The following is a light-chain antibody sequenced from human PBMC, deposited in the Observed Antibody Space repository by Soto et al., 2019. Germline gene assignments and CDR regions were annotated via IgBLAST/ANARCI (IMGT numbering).Light chain of an antibody. J-gene: IGKJ4*01. Sequence: EIVLTQSPSTLSFSPVERATLSCRASQSVSSYLAWYQQKPGQAPRLLIYDASNRATGIPARFSGSGSGTDFTLTISSLEPEDFAVYYCQQRSNWPLTSGGGTKVDIK. V-gene: IGKV3-11*01. CDR1: QSVSSY. CDR2: DAS. CDR3: QQRSNWPLT.